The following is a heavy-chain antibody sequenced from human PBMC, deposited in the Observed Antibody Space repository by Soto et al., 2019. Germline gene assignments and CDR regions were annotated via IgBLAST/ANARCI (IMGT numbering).Heavy chain of an antibody. CDR2: MNPNSGNT. CDR3: ARARPRGYQLLYWFDP. Sequence: ASVKVSCKASGYTFTSYDINWVRQATGQGLEWMGWMNPNSGNTGYAQKFQGRVTMTRNTSISTAYMELSSLRSEDTAVYYRARARPRGYQLLYWFDPWGQGTLVTVSS. CDR1: GYTFTSYD. D-gene: IGHD2-2*01. V-gene: IGHV1-8*01. J-gene: IGHJ5*02.